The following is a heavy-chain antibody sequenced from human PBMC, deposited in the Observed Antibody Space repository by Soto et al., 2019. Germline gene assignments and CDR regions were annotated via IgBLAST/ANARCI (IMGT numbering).Heavy chain of an antibody. CDR1: GFTFSSYA. J-gene: IGHJ4*02. CDR2: ISGSGGST. CDR3: AKGGGYSYGFDY. V-gene: IGHV3-23*01. D-gene: IGHD5-18*01. Sequence: EVQLLESGGGLVQPGGSLRLSCAASGFTFSSYAMSWVRQAQGKGLEWVSAISGSGGSTYYADSVKGRFTISRDNSKNTLYLQMNSLRAEDTAVYYCAKGGGYSYGFDYWGQGTLVTVSS.